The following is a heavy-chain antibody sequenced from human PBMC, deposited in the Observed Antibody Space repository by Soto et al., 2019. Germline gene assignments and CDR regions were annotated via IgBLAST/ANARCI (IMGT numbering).Heavy chain of an antibody. D-gene: IGHD3-22*01. J-gene: IGHJ5*02. CDR3: ASVVFRPMIVVDMGACFDP. CDR1: GGSISSYY. V-gene: IGHV4-59*01. CDR2: SYYSGST. Sequence: PSETLSLTCTVSGGSISSYYWSWSRQPPAKGLEWIGYSYYSGSTNYNPSLKSRVTISVDTSKNQFSLKLSSVTPADTAVYYCASVVFRPMIVVDMGACFDPWRQRTLVTVSS.